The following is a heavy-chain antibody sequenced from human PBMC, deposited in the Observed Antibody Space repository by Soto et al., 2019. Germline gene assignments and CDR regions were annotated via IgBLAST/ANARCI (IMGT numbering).Heavy chain of an antibody. CDR3: ASSYRFGDLLYRDYFDY. CDR2: IYYSGST. D-gene: IGHD3-10*01. Sequence: PSETLSLTCTVSGGSISSSSYYWGWIRQPPGKGLEWIGSIYYSGSTYYNPSLKSRVTISVDTSKNQFSLKLSSVTAADTAVYYCASSYRFGDLLYRDYFDYWGQGTLVTVSS. CDR1: GGSISSSSYY. V-gene: IGHV4-39*01. J-gene: IGHJ4*02.